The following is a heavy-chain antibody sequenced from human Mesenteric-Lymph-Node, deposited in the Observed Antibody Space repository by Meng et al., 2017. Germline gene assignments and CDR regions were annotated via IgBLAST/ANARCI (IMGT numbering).Heavy chain of an antibody. Sequence: GGSLRLSCAASGFTFSSYAMSWVRQAPGKRLEWVSTISASGDTTYYADSVKGRFTISRDNSKNTLYLQMNSLRAEDTAVYFCAKGCSGGDCYSKYFHHWGQGTLVTVSS. J-gene: IGHJ1*01. CDR1: GFTFSSYA. D-gene: IGHD2-21*02. V-gene: IGHV3-23*01. CDR2: ISASGDTT. CDR3: AKGCSGGDCYSKYFHH.